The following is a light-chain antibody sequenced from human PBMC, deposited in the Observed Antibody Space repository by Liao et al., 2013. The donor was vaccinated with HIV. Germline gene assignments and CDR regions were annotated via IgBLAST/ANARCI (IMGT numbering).Light chain of an antibody. J-gene: IGLJ2*01. V-gene: IGLV3-25*02. CDR2: RDN. CDR1: ALPKQY. Sequence: SYELTQPPSVSVSPGQTARITCSGDALPKQYAYWYQQKPGQAPVLVIYRDNERPSGIPERFSGSNSGNTATLTISGTQPMDEADYYCQAWDSNTYVVFGGGTKLTVL. CDR3: QAWDSNTYVV.